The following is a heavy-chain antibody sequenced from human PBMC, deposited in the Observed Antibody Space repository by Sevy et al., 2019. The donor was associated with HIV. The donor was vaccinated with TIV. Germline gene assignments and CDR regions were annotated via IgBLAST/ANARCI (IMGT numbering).Heavy chain of an antibody. CDR1: GFTFDNNA. CDR2: ISGSGFST. Sequence: GGSLRLSCAASGFTFDNNAMYWVRQAPGKGLEWVSVISGSGFSTNYAGSVKGRFTISSDISKSTLYLQMNSLRAEDTAVYYCAKVYYYDSGTVIPRGMDVWGQGTTVTVSS. D-gene: IGHD3-10*01. V-gene: IGHV3-23*01. J-gene: IGHJ6*02. CDR3: AKVYYYDSGTVIPRGMDV.